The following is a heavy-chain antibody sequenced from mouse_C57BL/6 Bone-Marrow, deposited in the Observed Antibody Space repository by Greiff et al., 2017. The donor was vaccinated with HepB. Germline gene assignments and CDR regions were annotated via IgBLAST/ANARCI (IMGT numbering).Heavy chain of an antibody. CDR3: TRDRLRRGGAWFAY. CDR2: ISSGGDYI. Sequence: EVNVVESGEGLVKPGGSLKLSCAASGFTFSSYAMSWVRQTPEKRLEWVAYISSGGDYIYYADTVKGRFTISRDNARNTLYLQRSSLKSEDTAMYYCTRDRLRRGGAWFAYWGQGTLVTVSA. CDR1: GFTFSSYA. J-gene: IGHJ3*01. D-gene: IGHD2-2*01. V-gene: IGHV5-9-1*02.